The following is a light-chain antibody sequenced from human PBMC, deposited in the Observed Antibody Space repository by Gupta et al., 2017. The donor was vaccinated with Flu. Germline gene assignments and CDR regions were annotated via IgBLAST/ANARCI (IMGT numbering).Light chain of an antibody. CDR1: QSGLHSTNYKNY. V-gene: IGKV4-1*01. CDR2: WAS. J-gene: IGKJ2*01. Sequence: SPGERGTINCKSRQSGLHSTNYKNYLAWYQQKPGQPPKLLIFWASTREYGVTDGFSGSGSGTDFTLTISSLQAEDVAVYYCQQAYSIPYTFGQGTKLEIK. CDR3: QQAYSIPYT.